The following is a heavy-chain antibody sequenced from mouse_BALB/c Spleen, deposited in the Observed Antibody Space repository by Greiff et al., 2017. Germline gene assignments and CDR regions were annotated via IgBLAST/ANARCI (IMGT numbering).Heavy chain of an antibody. CDR2: ISTYYGDA. D-gene: IGHD2-10*01. J-gene: IGHJ3*01. Sequence: QVQLKESGAELVRPGVSVKISCKGSGYTFTDYAMHWVKQSHAKSLEWIGVISTYYGDASYNQKFKGKATMTVDKSSSTAYMELARLTSEDSAIYYCARSSYSPFAYWGQGTLVTVSA. CDR1: GYTFTDYA. V-gene: IGHV1S137*01. CDR3: ARSSYSPFAY.